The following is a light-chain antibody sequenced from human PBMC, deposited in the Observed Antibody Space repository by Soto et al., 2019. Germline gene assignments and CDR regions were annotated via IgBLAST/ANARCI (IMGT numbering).Light chain of an antibody. CDR1: QTISSW. CDR3: QHYNSYSEA. J-gene: IGKJ1*01. Sequence: DIQMTQSPSTLSGSVGDRVTITCRASQTISSWLAWYQQKPGKAPKLLIYEASTLKSGVPSRFSGSGSGTDCTLTISSLQTDDFATYYCQHYNSYSEAFGQGNKVEL. V-gene: IGKV1-5*03. CDR2: EAS.